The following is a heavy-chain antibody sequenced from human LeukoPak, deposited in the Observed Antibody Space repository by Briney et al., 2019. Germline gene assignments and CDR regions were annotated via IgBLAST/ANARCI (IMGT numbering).Heavy chain of an antibody. J-gene: IGHJ6*02. CDR1: GFDFEDYA. D-gene: IGHD5-24*01. CDR2: ISWNSGAK. Sequence: PGRSLRLSCAASGFDFEDYAIHWVRQVPGKGLEWVSGISWNSGAKAYADSVRGRFTISRDNAKNSLYLQMNSLRGEDTALYYCARARLMAAPFYYYGMDVWGPGTTVTVSS. CDR3: ARARLMAAPFYYYGMDV. V-gene: IGHV3-9*01.